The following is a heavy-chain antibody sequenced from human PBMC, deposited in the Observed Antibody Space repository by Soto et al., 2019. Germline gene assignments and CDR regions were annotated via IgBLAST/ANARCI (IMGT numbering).Heavy chain of an antibody. Sequence: ASVKVSCKVSGYTLTELSMHWVRQAPGKGLEWMGGFDPEDGETIYAQKFQGRVTMTEDTSTDTAYMELSSLRSEDTAVYYCATGVGDWDFDAFDIWGQGTMVTVSS. CDR1: GYTLTELS. V-gene: IGHV1-24*01. J-gene: IGHJ3*02. CDR2: FDPEDGET. D-gene: IGHD2-21*02. CDR3: ATGVGDWDFDAFDI.